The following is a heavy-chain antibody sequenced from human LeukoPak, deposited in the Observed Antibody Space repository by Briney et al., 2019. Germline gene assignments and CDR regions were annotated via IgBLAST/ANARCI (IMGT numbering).Heavy chain of an antibody. V-gene: IGHV4-4*08. CDR3: ARDSPLGSYYPYYYYYMDV. Sequence: PSETLSLTCAVYGGSFSGYYWSWIRQPPGKGLEWIGRIYTSGSTNYNPSLKSRVTISVDTSKNQFSLKLSSVTAADTAVYYCARDSPLGSYYPYYYYYMDVWGKGTTVTVSS. CDR2: IYTSGST. CDR1: GGSFSGYY. D-gene: IGHD1-26*01. J-gene: IGHJ6*03.